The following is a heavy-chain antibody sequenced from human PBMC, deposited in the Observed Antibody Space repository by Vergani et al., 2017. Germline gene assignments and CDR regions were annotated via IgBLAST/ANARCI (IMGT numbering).Heavy chain of an antibody. D-gene: IGHD3-9*01. CDR1: GYTFTGYS. J-gene: IGHJ6*02. V-gene: IGHV1-2*02. CDR2: INPNSGGT. CDR3: AREELTXDILTGYPTCGMDV. Sequence: QVQLVQSGAEVKKPGASVKVSCKASGYTFTGYSMHWVRQPPGQGLEWMRWINPNSGGTNYAQKFQGRITMTRDTSISTAYMELSRLRSDDPAVYYCAREELTXDILTGYPTCGMDVGGQGTTVTVSS.